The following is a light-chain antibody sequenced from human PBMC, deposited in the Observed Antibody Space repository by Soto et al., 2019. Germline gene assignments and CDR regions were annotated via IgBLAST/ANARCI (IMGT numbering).Light chain of an antibody. Sequence: EIVLTQSPGTLSLSPGERATLSCRASQSFSSSYLAWYQQKPGQAPRLLIYGASSRATGIPDRFSGSGSGTDFTLPISRLEPEDFAVYYCQQYGSSPSTFGQGTKVDIK. CDR1: QSFSSSY. J-gene: IGKJ1*01. CDR2: GAS. CDR3: QQYGSSPST. V-gene: IGKV3-20*01.